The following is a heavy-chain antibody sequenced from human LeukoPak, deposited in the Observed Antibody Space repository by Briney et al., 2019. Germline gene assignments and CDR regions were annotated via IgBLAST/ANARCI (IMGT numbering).Heavy chain of an antibody. V-gene: IGHV3-30*18. Sequence: PGGSLRLSCAASGFTFSSYGMHWVRQAPGKGLEWVAVISYDGSNKYYADSVKGRFTISRDNSKNTLYLQMNSLRAEDTAVYYCAKVGYYGSGSYYNVFDYWGQGTLVTVSS. CDR1: GFTFSSYG. D-gene: IGHD3-10*01. CDR3: AKVGYYGSGSYYNVFDY. CDR2: ISYDGSNK. J-gene: IGHJ4*02.